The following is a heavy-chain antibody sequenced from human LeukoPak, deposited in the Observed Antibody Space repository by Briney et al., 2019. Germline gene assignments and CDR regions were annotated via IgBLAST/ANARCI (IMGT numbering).Heavy chain of an antibody. CDR1: GFIFSTYA. CDR3: ARSVSSRFTSPRRPYYFDS. Sequence: GGSLRLSCAASGFIFSTYAMSWVRQAPGKGLEWVSAISTSGGYTYYADSVKGRFTISRDNSKNTLYLQMNSLRAEDTAVYYCARSVSSRFTSPRRPYYFDSWGQGTLVTVSS. V-gene: IGHV3-23*01. J-gene: IGHJ4*02. D-gene: IGHD3-10*01. CDR2: ISTSGGYT.